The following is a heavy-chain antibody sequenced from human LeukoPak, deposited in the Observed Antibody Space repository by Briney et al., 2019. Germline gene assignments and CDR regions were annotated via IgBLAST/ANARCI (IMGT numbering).Heavy chain of an antibody. CDR3: ARDPDEAHCSSTSCRRAWFDP. Sequence: SVKVSCKASGGTFSSYAISWVRQAPGQGLDWMGRIIPIFGIANYAQKFQGRVTITADKSTSTAYMELSSLRSEDTAVYYCARDPDEAHCSSTSCRRAWFDPWGQGTLVTVSS. CDR2: IIPIFGIA. J-gene: IGHJ5*02. V-gene: IGHV1-69*04. CDR1: GGTFSSYA. D-gene: IGHD2-2*01.